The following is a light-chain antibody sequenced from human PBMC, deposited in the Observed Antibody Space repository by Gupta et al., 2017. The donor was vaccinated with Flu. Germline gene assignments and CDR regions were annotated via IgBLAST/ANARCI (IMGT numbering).Light chain of an antibody. CDR1: RSKIGSHS. Sequence: QSVLTQPPSASRTPGPSVTIPCSGSRSKIGSHSVSWYQQRAGAATKLIIYKNNQRPAGVPDRFAVSKSGTSASLAISGRQAEDEADYYGAAWDDGVIRVFGGGTKVTVL. CDR2: KNN. CDR3: AAWDDGVIRV. J-gene: IGLJ2*01. V-gene: IGLV1-44*01.